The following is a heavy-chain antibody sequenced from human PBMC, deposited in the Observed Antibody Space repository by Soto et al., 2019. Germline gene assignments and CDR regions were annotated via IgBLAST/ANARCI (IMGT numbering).Heavy chain of an antibody. Sequence: QVQLVQSGAEVKKPGSSVKVSCKASGGTFSSYTISWVRQAPGQGLEWMGRIIPILGIANYAQKFQGRVTITXXKXTXXAYMELSSLRSEDTAVYYCAREGTAMAYYYYGMDVWGQGTTVTVSS. CDR3: AREGTAMAYYYYGMDV. CDR1: GGTFSSYT. CDR2: IIPILGIA. J-gene: IGHJ6*02. D-gene: IGHD5-18*01. V-gene: IGHV1-69*08.